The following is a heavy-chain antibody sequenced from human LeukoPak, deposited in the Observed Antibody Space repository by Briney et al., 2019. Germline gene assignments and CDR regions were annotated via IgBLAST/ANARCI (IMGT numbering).Heavy chain of an antibody. CDR3: AKEGPKSIAATGYYMDV. Sequence: GGSLRLSCAASGFTFSSYGMHWVRQAPGKGLEWVAVISYDGSNKYYADSVKGRFTISRDNSKNTLYLQMNSLRAEDTAVCYCAKEGPKSIAATGYYMDVWGKGTTVTISS. CDR2: ISYDGSNK. CDR1: GFTFSSYG. D-gene: IGHD6-25*01. V-gene: IGHV3-30*18. J-gene: IGHJ6*03.